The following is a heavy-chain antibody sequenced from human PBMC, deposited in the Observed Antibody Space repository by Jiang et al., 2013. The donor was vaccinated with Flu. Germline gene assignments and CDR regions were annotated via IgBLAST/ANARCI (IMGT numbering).Heavy chain of an antibody. V-gene: IGHV7-4-1*01. Sequence: GWIDTNTGNPTYAQGFTGRFVFSLDTSVSTAYLQIFSLKAEDTAVYYCARDNTMVRGVRHWFDPWGRGTLVTVSS. CDR3: ARDNTMVRGVRHWFDP. J-gene: IGHJ5*02. D-gene: IGHD3-10*01. CDR2: IDTNTGNP.